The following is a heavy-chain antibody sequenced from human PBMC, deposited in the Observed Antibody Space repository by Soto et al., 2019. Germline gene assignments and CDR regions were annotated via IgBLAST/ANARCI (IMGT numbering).Heavy chain of an antibody. J-gene: IGHJ2*01. CDR3: ARQDGSGIYF. D-gene: IGHD3-10*01. Sequence: PGPSLKISCKGSAYRFTRYGNGLVRHVLWKDLEWMGIIYTGDSDTRYSPSFQGQVTISVDKSISTAYLQWSSLKASDTAMYYWARQDGSGIYF. CDR1: AYRFTRYG. CDR2: IYTGDSDT. V-gene: IGHV5-51*01.